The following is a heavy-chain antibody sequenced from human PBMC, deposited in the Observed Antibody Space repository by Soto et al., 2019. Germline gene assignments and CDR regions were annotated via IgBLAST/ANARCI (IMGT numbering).Heavy chain of an antibody. D-gene: IGHD3-10*02. CDR1: GFTFTNYV. CDR2: IHAGNGNT. V-gene: IGHV1-3*01. J-gene: IGHJ4*02. Sequence: AASVKVSCKTFGFTFTNYVLFWVRQAPGQRLEWVGWIHAGNGNTESSEKFQGRVTLTTDTSASTAYMELSSLRSEDTALYYCARHVLYHFRPGSPSHFFDFWGQGSLVTVSS. CDR3: ARHVLYHFRPGSPSHFFDF.